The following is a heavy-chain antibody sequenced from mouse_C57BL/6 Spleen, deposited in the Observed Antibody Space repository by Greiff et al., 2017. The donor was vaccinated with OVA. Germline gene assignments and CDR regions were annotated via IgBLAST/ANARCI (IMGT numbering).Heavy chain of an antibody. Sequence: VKLMESGAELVRPGASVTLSCKASGYTFTDYEMHWVKQTPVHGLEWIGAIDPETGGTAYTQKFKGKAILTADKSSSTAYMELRSLTSEDSAVYYCTRSRDYGDFDYWGQGTTLTVSS. CDR3: TRSRDYGDFDY. CDR2: IDPETGGT. CDR1: GYTFTDYE. V-gene: IGHV1-15*01. D-gene: IGHD2-4*01. J-gene: IGHJ2*01.